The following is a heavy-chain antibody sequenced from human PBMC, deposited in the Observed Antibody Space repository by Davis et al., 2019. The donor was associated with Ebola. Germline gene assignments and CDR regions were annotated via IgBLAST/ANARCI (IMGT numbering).Heavy chain of an antibody. CDR1: GFTFRDYA. D-gene: IGHD3-3*01. CDR3: TRGFTIFGVVAYGMDV. Sequence: GGSLRLSCTASGFTFRDYAMSWVRQAPGKGPEWVGCIRRNAYGGTTEYAASVKGRFTISRDDSKSIAYLQMNSLKTEDTAVYYCTRGFTIFGVVAYGMDVWGQGTTVTVSS. J-gene: IGHJ6*02. V-gene: IGHV3-49*04. CDR2: IRRNAYGGTT.